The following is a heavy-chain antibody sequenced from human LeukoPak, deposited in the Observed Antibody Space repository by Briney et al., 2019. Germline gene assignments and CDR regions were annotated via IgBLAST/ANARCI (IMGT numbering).Heavy chain of an antibody. J-gene: IGHJ2*01. D-gene: IGHD5-18*01. V-gene: IGHV3-74*01. CDR1: GFTFGTYW. CDR3: AKDTASSWWYFDL. Sequence: GGSLRLSCGASGFTFGTYWMHWVRQAPGKGLVWVSGINSDGGTTTYADSVKGRFTISRDNSKNTLYLQMNSLRAEDTAVYYCAKDTASSWWYFDLWGRGTLVTVSS. CDR2: INSDGGTT.